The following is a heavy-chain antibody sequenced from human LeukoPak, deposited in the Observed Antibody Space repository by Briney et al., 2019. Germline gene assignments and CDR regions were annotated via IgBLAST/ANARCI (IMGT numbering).Heavy chain of an antibody. CDR2: INTDGNSP. J-gene: IGHJ4*02. Sequence: PGGSLRLSCAASGFTFSNYWMHWVRQAPGKGLVWVARINTDGNSPTYADSVKGRFTISRDNAKSTLYLQMNSLRDEDTALYYCARGPPYGSRSDFLDYWGQGTLVTVSS. D-gene: IGHD3-10*01. CDR1: GFTFSNYW. V-gene: IGHV3-74*01. CDR3: ARGPPYGSRSDFLDY.